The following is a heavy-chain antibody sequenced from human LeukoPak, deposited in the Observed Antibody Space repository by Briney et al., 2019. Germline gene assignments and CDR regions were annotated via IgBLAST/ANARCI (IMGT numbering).Heavy chain of an antibody. CDR3: AKVRNWGVIVIPHFDY. CDR2: IYSGGTT. D-gene: IGHD3-16*02. CDR1: GFTFSYYT. J-gene: IGHJ4*02. Sequence: GGSLRLSCAASGFTFSYYTMYWVRQAPGKGLEWVSVIYSGGTTYYADSVKGRFTISRDNSKNMLYLQMNSLRAEDTAVYYCAKVRNWGVIVIPHFDYWGQGTLVTVSS. V-gene: IGHV3-23*03.